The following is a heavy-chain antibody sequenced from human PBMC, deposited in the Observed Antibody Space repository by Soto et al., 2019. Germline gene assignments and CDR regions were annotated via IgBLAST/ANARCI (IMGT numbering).Heavy chain of an antibody. CDR2: ISYDGINE. J-gene: IGHJ4*02. CDR1: GFTFTSYA. CDR3: ARDRLRLGELSLIGYFDY. V-gene: IGHV3-30*15. Sequence: QVQLVESGGSVVQPGRSLRLSCEASGFTFTSYAMHWVRQAPGKGLEWVAVISYDGINEYYADSVKGLFTISSDNSKNTLFLQMSSLRVEDTAVYYCARDRLRLGELSLIGYFDYCGQGTLVTLSS. D-gene: IGHD3-16*02.